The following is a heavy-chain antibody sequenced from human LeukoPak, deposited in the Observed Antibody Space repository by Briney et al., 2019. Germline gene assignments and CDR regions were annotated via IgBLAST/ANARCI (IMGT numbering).Heavy chain of an antibody. V-gene: IGHV3-33*01. CDR2: IYYDGSNK. D-gene: IGHD3-10*01. J-gene: IGHJ3*01. CDR3: ARDFGSGSYYAFDL. Sequence: GGSLRLSCTTSGFIFSDYGMHWVRQAPGKGLERVALIYYDGSNKYYTDSVKGRFSISRDNSQNTLYLEMNSLRAEDTAVYYCARDFGSGSYYAFDLWGQGTMVTVSS. CDR1: GFIFSDYG.